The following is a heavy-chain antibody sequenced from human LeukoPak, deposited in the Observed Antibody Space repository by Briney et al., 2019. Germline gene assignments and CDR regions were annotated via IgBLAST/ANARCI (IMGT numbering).Heavy chain of an antibody. D-gene: IGHD1-1*01. CDR1: GGSFSGYY. Sequence: ETLSLTCAVYGGSFSGYYWSWIRQPPGKGLEWVSSISSSSSYIYYADSVKGRFTISRDNAKNSLYLQMNSLRAEDTAVYYCARDKSRKLETPPTIKASDAFDIWGQGTMITVSS. V-gene: IGHV3-21*01. CDR3: ARDKSRKLETPPTIKASDAFDI. J-gene: IGHJ3*02. CDR2: ISSSSSYI.